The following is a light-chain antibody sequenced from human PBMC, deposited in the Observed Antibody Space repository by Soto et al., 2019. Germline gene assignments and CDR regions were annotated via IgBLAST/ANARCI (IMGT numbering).Light chain of an antibody. CDR3: QQYGSSPPYT. Sequence: EVVLTQSPGTLSLSPGERATLSCRASQSVSNNYFAWYQQKPGQAPRLLIFGSSDRATGIPDRFSGSGSGTDFTLTISRLEPEDVAAYYCQQYGSSPPYTFGQGTKLEIK. CDR1: QSVSNNY. CDR2: GSS. J-gene: IGKJ2*01. V-gene: IGKV3-20*01.